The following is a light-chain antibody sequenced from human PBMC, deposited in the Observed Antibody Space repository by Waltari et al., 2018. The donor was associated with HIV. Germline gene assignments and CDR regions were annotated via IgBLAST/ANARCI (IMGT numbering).Light chain of an antibody. J-gene: IGKJ2*01. CDR3: QQYYSTPPT. V-gene: IGKV4-1*01. CDR1: QNLFYSSNNKNY. Sequence: DIVMTQSPDSLAVSLGGRTTIHCKSSQNLFYSSNNKNYLAWYQHKPGQPPKLLFYWASTRESGVPDRFSGSGSGTNFTLTISSLQADDVAVYFCQQYYSTPPTFGQGTKLEI. CDR2: WAS.